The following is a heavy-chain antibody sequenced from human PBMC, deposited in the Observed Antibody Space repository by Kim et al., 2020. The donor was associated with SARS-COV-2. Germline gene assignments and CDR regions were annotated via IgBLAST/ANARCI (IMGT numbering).Heavy chain of an antibody. V-gene: IGHV4-31*03. CDR2: IYYSGST. J-gene: IGHJ6*02. CDR1: GGSISSGGYY. D-gene: IGHD3-10*01. CDR3: ARDDGFAGGMDV. Sequence: SETLSLTCTVSGGSISSGGYYWSWIRQHPGKGLEWIGYIYYSGSTYYNPSLKSRVTISVDTSKNQFSLKLSSVTAADTAVYYCARDDGFAGGMDVWGQGTTVTVSS.